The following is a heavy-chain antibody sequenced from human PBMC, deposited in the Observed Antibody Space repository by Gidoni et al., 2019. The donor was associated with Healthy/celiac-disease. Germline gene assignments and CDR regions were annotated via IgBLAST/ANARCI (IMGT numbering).Heavy chain of an antibody. CDR3: AKDTLYYDSSGVIDY. D-gene: IGHD3-22*01. J-gene: IGHJ4*02. CDR2: ISWNSGSI. CDR1: GFTFDAYA. V-gene: IGHV3-9*01. Sequence: EVQLVESGGGLVQPGRSLRLSCAASGFTFDAYAMHWVRQAPGKGLEWVPGISWNSGSIGYADSVKGRFTISRDNAKNSLYLQMNSLRAEDTALYYCAKDTLYYDSSGVIDYWGQGTLVTVSS.